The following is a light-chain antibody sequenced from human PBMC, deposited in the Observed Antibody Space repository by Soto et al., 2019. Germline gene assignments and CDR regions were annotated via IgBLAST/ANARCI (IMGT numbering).Light chain of an antibody. CDR3: HQSYSTPLT. CDR1: VGISTF. J-gene: IGKJ4*01. V-gene: IGKV1-39*01. CDR2: TAS. Sequence: DIQMTQSPPSLSACVGDRFTISFQSSVGISTFLNWYQQKPGKAPRPLIYTASSLQSGVPSRFSGSGSGTDFTLTISSMQPEDFATYYCHQSYSTPLTFGGGTKVDIK.